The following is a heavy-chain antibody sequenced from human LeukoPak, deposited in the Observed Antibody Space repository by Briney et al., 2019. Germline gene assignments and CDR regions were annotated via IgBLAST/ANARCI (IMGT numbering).Heavy chain of an antibody. D-gene: IGHD3-3*01. CDR3: ARLPITKRAMDV. J-gene: IGHJ6*02. CDR2: IYYVGSP. Sequence: SETQSLTCSVSGDSIRSGDAYWGWIRQSPLKGLEWIASIYYVGSPHYNPSLNSRRVTMSVDTAKNQFSLKLTSVTAADTAVYYCARLPITKRAMDVWGQGTTVTVSS. CDR1: GDSIRSGDAY. V-gene: IGHV4-39*01.